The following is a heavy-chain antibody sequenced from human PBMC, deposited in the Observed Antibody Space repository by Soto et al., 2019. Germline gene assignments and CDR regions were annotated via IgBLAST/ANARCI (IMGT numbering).Heavy chain of an antibody. CDR2: IKQDGSEK. CDR3: ARGTGGATSSGKDQFDY. J-gene: IGHJ4*02. CDR1: GFIFGNFW. D-gene: IGHD1-26*01. V-gene: IGHV3-7*01. Sequence: EVQLVESGGGLVQPGGSLRLSCAGSGFIFGNFWMTWVRQAPGKGLEWVANIKQDGSEKYYVDSVKGRVTISRDNVKNSLYLQMNSLRSEDTAVYYCARGTGGATSSGKDQFDYWGQGTLVPVSS.